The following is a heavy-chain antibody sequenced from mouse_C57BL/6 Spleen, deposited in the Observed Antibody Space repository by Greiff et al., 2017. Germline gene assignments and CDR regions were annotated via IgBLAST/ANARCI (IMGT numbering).Heavy chain of an antibody. J-gene: IGHJ1*03. CDR3: ARFPIYYGSSYGYFDV. Sequence: VQLQQSGPGLAKPSQTLSLTCSVTGYSITSDYWNWIRKFPGNKLEYMGYISYSGSTYYNPSLKSRISITRDTSTNQYYLQLNSVTTEDTATYYCARFPIYYGSSYGYFDVWGTGTTVTVSS. D-gene: IGHD1-1*01. CDR1: GYSITSDY. CDR2: ISYSGST. V-gene: IGHV3-8*01.